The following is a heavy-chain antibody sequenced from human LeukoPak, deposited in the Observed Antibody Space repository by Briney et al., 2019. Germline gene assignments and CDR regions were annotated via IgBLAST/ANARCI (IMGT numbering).Heavy chain of an antibody. CDR2: IYYSGST. J-gene: IGHJ3*02. Sequence: SETLSLTCTVSGGSVSSGSYYWSWIRQHPGQGLEWIGYIYYSGSTYYNPSFKSRVTISVDTSKNQFSLKLSSVTAADTAVYYCARVRPIKGGGYSGDAFDIWGQGTMVTVSS. CDR3: ARVRPIKGGGYSGDAFDI. D-gene: IGHD1-26*01. V-gene: IGHV4-31*03. CDR1: GGSVSSGSYY.